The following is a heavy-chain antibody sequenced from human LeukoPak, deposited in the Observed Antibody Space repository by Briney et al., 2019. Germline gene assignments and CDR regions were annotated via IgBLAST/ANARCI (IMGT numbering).Heavy chain of an antibody. CDR3: ARVRWAGNWSDP. Sequence: SQTLSLTCTVSGASISSGDYYWSWLRQPPGKGLDWIGYIYYSGSTYYNPSLKSRVTISVDRSKNQFSLKLSSVTAADTAVYYCARVRWAGNWSDPWGQGTLVTVSS. D-gene: IGHD3-10*01. CDR2: IYYSGST. J-gene: IGHJ5*02. CDR1: GASISSGDYY. V-gene: IGHV4-30-4*08.